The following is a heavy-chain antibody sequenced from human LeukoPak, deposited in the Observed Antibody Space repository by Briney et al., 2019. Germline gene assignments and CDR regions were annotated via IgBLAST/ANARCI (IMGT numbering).Heavy chain of an antibody. CDR2: ISTSNSNT. CDR3: ARGAQADGY. Sequence: PGGSLRLSCAASGFSFSEYYMSWIRQAPGKGLEWVSYISTSNSNTNYADSLKGRFTISRDNAKNSLYLQMNSLRAEDTAVYYCARGAQADGYWGQGTLVTVSS. D-gene: IGHD5-24*01. J-gene: IGHJ4*02. CDR1: GFSFSEYY. V-gene: IGHV3-11*05.